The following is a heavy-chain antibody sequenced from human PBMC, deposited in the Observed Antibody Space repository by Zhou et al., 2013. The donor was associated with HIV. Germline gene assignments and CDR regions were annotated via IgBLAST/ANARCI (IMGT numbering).Heavy chain of an antibody. Sequence: QVQLVQSGAEVKKPGSSVKVSCKASGGTFSSYAISWVRQAPGQGLEWMGGIIPIFGTANYAQKFQGRVTITTDESTSTAYMELSSLRSEDTAVYYCARLRRGYSRMDYYYYMDVWGKGTTVTVSS. J-gene: IGHJ6*03. V-gene: IGHV1-69*05. D-gene: IGHD5-18*01. CDR2: IIPIFGTA. CDR1: GGTFSSYA. CDR3: ARLRRGYSRMDYYYYMDV.